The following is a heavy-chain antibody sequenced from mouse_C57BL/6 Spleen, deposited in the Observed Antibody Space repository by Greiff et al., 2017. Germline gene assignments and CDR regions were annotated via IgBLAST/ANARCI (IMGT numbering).Heavy chain of an antibody. D-gene: IGHD2-4*01. V-gene: IGHV5-17*01. CDR2: ICSGSSTI. CDR3: ARGHYYDDWDYEG. Sequence: DVMLVESGAGFVKPGASLKISCAASGFTFSDYGMHWVRQAPEKGLEWVAYICSGSSTIYYADTVKGRFTISRDNAKNTPFLQMTSLTSEDTAMYYCARGHYYDDWDYEGRGTAPTVSAAS. J-gene: IGHJ1*03. CDR1: GFTFSDYG.